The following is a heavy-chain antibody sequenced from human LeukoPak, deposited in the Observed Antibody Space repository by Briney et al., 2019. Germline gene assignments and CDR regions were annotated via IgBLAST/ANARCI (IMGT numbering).Heavy chain of an antibody. CDR3: ACPYRSRFDY. CDR1: EFTFSSYS. Sequence: GGSLRLSCAASEFTFSSYSMNWVRQAPGKGLEWVSYITNSGSDIEYADSVKGRFTISWDNAKKSLYLEMNTLRAEDTAIYYCACPYRSRFDYWGQGTLVTVSS. V-gene: IGHV3-21*05. CDR2: ITNSGSDI. J-gene: IGHJ4*02. D-gene: IGHD6-13*01.